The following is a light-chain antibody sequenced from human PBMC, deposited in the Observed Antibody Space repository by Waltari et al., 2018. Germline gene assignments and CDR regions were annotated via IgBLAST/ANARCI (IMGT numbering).Light chain of an antibody. J-gene: IGKJ4*02. CDR1: QSVSNY. CDR2: GAS. Sequence: ELVLTQSPATLSLSPGDRATLSCRASQSVSNYLAWYQQKPGQPPRLLIYGASNSAAGIPDRFSGSGSGTDFTLTISSLDTEDVAVYFCQQRSNWPGLTFGGGTKVEIK. CDR3: QQRSNWPGLT. V-gene: IGKV3-11*01.